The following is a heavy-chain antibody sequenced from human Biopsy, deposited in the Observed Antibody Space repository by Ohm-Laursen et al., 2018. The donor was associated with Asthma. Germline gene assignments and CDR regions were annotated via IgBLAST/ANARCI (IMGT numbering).Heavy chain of an antibody. CDR2: ISYDGSNK. D-gene: IGHD3-3*01. Sequence: SLRLSCAAPGFTFSSYGMHWVRQAPGKGLEWVAVISYDGSNKYYADSVKGRFTISRDNSKNTLYLQMNSLRAEDTAVYYCASQSSGPDFWSGYYYFDYWGQGTPVTVSS. J-gene: IGHJ4*02. V-gene: IGHV3-30*03. CDR1: GFTFSSYG. CDR3: ASQSSGPDFWSGYYYFDY.